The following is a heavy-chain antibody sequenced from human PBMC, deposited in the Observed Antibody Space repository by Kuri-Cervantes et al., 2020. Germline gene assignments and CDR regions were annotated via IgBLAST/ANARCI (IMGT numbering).Heavy chain of an antibody. CDR2: IYYSGST. V-gene: IGHV4-59*01. D-gene: IGHD4-11*01. Sequence: GSLRLSCTVSGGSISSYYWSWIRQPPGKGLEWIGYIYYSGSTNYNPSLKSRVTISVDTSKNQFSLKLSSVTAADTAVYYCAREFFSNYDPATPDYYYYMDVWGQGTTVTVSS. J-gene: IGHJ6*03. CDR1: GGSISSYY. CDR3: AREFFSNYDPATPDYYYYMDV.